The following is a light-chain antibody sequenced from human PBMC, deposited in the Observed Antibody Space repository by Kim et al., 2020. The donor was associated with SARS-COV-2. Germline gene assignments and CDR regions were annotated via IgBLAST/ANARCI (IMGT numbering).Light chain of an antibody. CDR3: KQYNTYPYT. V-gene: IGKV1-16*02. J-gene: IGKJ2*01. CDR1: QEISNY. CDR2: AAS. Sequence: SESVGDRVTITGRASQEISNYLAWFQQKQGKAPKSLIYAASILQSGVPSKLSGSGSGTDFTLTISSLQPEDFAVYYCKQYNTYPYTFGQGTKLEIK.